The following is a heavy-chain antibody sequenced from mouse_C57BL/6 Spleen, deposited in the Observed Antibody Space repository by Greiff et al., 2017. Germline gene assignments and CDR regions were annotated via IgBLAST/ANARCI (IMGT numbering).Heavy chain of an antibody. CDR1: GYTFTDYE. D-gene: IGHD1-1*01. J-gene: IGHJ1*03. CDR3: TRGSIYYYGSSYDWYFDV. Sequence: VQRVESGAELVRPGASVTLSCKASGYTFTDYEMHWVKQTPVHGLEWIGAIDPETGGTAYNQKFKGKAILTADKSSSTAYMELRSLTSEDSAVYYCTRGSIYYYGSSYDWYFDVWGTGTTVTVSS. V-gene: IGHV1-15*01. CDR2: IDPETGGT.